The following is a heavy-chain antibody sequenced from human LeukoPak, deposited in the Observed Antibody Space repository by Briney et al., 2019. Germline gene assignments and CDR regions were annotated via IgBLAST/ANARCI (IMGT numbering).Heavy chain of an antibody. J-gene: IGHJ6*03. CDR3: ARGGGYSSSWGPLAYYYYMDV. D-gene: IGHD6-6*01. CDR1: GFTVSSNY. Sequence: GGSLRLSCAASGFTVSSNYMSWVRQASGKGLEWVSVIYRGGSTYYADSVKGRFTISRDNSKNTLYLQMNSLRAEDTAVYYCARGGGYSSSWGPLAYYYYMDVWGKGTTVTVSS. V-gene: IGHV3-53*01. CDR2: IYRGGST.